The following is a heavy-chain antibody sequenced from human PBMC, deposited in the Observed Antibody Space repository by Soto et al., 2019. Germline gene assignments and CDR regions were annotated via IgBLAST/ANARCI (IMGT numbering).Heavy chain of an antibody. D-gene: IGHD3-22*01. J-gene: IGHJ4*02. CDR3: ARGPRRSRYYDSSGYYHGVYFDY. CDR1: GGSFSGYY. CDR2: INHSGST. Sequence: QVQLRQWGAGLLKPSETLSLTCAVYGGSFSGYYWSWIRQPPGKGLEWIGEINHSGSTNYNPSLKSRVTISVDTSKNQFSLKLSSVTAADTAVYYCARGPRRSRYYDSSGYYHGVYFDYWGQGTLVTVSS. V-gene: IGHV4-34*01.